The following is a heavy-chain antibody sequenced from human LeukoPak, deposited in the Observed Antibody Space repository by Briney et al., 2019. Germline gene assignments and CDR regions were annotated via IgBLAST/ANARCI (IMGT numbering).Heavy chain of an antibody. CDR3: ARSRAVAGGIGFDY. Sequence: PGGSLRLSCAASGFTFSSYTMNWVRQAPGRGLEWVSCISSSSTYMLYADSAKGRFTISRDNAKNSLYLQMNSLRTEDTAVYYCARSRAVAGGIGFDYWGQGTLVTVSS. J-gene: IGHJ4*02. CDR2: ISSSSTYM. CDR1: GFTFSSYT. D-gene: IGHD6-19*01. V-gene: IGHV3-21*04.